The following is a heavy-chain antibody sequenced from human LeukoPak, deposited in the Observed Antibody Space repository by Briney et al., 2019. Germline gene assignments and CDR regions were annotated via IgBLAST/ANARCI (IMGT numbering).Heavy chain of an antibody. V-gene: IGHV4-34*01. CDR3: ARLLVTITMVRGVIINWFDP. J-gene: IGHJ5*02. Sequence: SETLSLTCAVYGGSFSGYYWSWIRQPPGKGLEWIGEINHSGSTNYNPSLKSRVTISVDTSKNQFSLKLSSVTAADTAVYYCARLLVTITMVRGVIINWFDPWGQGTLVTVSS. CDR2: INHSGST. CDR1: GGSFSGYY. D-gene: IGHD3-10*01.